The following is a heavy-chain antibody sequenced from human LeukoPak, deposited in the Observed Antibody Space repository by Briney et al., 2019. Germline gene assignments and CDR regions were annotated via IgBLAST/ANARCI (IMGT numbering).Heavy chain of an antibody. CDR1: GYTFTGYY. V-gene: IGHV1-18*04. D-gene: IGHD6-13*01. CDR2: ISAYNGNT. CDR3: ARDRGYVSSSHWNY. J-gene: IGHJ4*02. Sequence: GASVKVSCKASGYTFTGYYMHWVRQAPGQGLEWMGWISAYNGNTNYAQKLQGRVTMTTDTSTSTAYMELRSLRSDDTAVYYCARDRGYVSSSHWNYWGQGTLVTVSS.